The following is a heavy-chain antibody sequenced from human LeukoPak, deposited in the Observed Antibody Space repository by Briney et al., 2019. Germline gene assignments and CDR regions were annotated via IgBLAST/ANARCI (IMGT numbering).Heavy chain of an antibody. D-gene: IGHD1-26*01. J-gene: IGHJ4*02. V-gene: IGHV3-48*03. CDR3: ARVLAGATRMDYFDY. Sequence: GGSLRLSCAASGFTFSSYDMNWVRQAPGKGLEWVSYISSSGSTIYYADSVKGRFTISRDNAKNSLYLQMNSLRAEDTAVYYCARVLAGATRMDYFDYWGQGTLVTVSS. CDR1: GFTFSSYD. CDR2: ISSSGSTI.